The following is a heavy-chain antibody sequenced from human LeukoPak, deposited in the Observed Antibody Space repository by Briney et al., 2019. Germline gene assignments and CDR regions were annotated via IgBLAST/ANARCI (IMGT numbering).Heavy chain of an antibody. J-gene: IGHJ5*02. V-gene: IGHV3-23*01. Sequence: PGGSLRLSCAASGFTFSDYYMNWVRQAPGKGLEWVSSISGSGGRTYYADSVKGRFTISRDNSKNTLYLQMNSLRAEDTAVYYCAKDMAGDAGWFDPWGQGTLVTVSS. CDR2: ISGSGGRT. D-gene: IGHD6-19*01. CDR3: AKDMAGDAGWFDP. CDR1: GFTFSDYY.